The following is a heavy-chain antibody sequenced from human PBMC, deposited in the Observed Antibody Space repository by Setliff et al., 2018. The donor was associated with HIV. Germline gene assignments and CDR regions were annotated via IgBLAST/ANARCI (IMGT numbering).Heavy chain of an antibody. Sequence: RASVKVSCKASGGTFSSYVISWVRQAPGQGPEWMGGIIPMYGVTNYARKFQGRVTITTDESTSTAYMELSSLRSEDTAVYYCALPYCSGGNCWSSASLPPAGWFDPWGQGTLVTVSS. D-gene: IGHD2-15*01. CDR2: IIPMYGVT. J-gene: IGHJ5*02. V-gene: IGHV1-69*05. CDR3: ALPYCSGGNCWSSASLPPAGWFDP. CDR1: GGTFSSYV.